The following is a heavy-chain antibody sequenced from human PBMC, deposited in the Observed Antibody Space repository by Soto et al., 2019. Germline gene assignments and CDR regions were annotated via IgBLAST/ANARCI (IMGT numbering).Heavy chain of an antibody. V-gene: IGHV3-30*18. CDR3: AKGSGGPYYYDSSGYYDY. CDR1: GFTFSSYG. Sequence: GGSLRLSCAASGFTFSSYGMHWVRQAPGKGLEWVAVISYDGSNKYYADSVKGRFTISRDNSKNTLYLQMNSLRAEDTAVYYCAKGSGGPYYYDSSGYYDYWGQGTLVTVSS. CDR2: ISYDGSNK. D-gene: IGHD3-22*01. J-gene: IGHJ4*02.